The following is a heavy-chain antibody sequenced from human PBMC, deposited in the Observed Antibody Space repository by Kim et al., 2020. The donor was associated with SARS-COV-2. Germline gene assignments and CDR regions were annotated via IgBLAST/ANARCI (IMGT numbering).Heavy chain of an antibody. CDR3: ARGSEGIAIIVVVKPYYYYGMDV. J-gene: IGHJ6*02. D-gene: IGHD3-22*01. CDR2: INHSGST. CDR1: GGSLSGYY. V-gene: IGHV4-34*01. Sequence: SETLSLTCAVHGGSLSGYYWSWIRQPPGMGLEWIGEINHSGSTNYNPSFKSRVTISVDTSKNRFSLKLSSVTAADTAMYYCARGSEGIAIIVVVKPYYYYGMDVWGQGTTVTVSS.